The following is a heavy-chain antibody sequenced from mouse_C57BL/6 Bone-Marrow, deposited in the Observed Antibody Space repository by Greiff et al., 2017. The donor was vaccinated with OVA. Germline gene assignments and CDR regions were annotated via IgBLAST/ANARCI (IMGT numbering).Heavy chain of an antibody. D-gene: IGHD1-1*01. CDR3: TGKITTENFDY. Sequence: EVKVEESGGGLVQPGGSMKLSCVASGFTFSNYWMNWVRQSPEKGLEWVAQIRLKSDNYATHYAVSVKGGFTISRDDSKSSVYLQMNNLRAEDTGIYYCTGKITTENFDYWGQGTTLTVSS. J-gene: IGHJ2*01. V-gene: IGHV6-3*01. CDR1: GFTFSNYW. CDR2: IRLKSDNYAT.